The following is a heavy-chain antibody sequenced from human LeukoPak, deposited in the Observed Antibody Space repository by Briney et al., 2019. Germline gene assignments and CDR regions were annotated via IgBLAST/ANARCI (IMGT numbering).Heavy chain of an antibody. CDR3: TRKRCPSDVCPLDY. D-gene: IGHD2-8*01. V-gene: IGHV3-49*04. Sequence: PGRSLRLSCTGSGFTFRDYPLSWVRQAPGKGLEWVGYTTTKAHGGTTEFAASVKGRFTISRDDLKSIVYLQMDGLKTEDTAVYYCTRKRCPSDVCPLDYWGQGTLVTVSS. J-gene: IGHJ4*02. CDR2: TTTKAHGGTT. CDR1: GFTFRDYP.